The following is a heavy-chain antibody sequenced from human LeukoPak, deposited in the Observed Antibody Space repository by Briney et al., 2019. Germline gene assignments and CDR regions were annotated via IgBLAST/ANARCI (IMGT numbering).Heavy chain of an antibody. CDR3: ARRDYGGNSYFDY. V-gene: IGHV5-51*01. D-gene: IGHD4-23*01. J-gene: IGHJ4*02. CDR2: IYPGDSDT. Sequence: GESLKISCKGSGYRFSDYWIGWVCLMPGKGLEWMGIIYPGDSDTRYSPSFQGQVTISADKSISTAFLQWSSLKASDTAIYYCARRDYGGNSYFDYWGQGTLVTVSS. CDR1: GYRFSDYW.